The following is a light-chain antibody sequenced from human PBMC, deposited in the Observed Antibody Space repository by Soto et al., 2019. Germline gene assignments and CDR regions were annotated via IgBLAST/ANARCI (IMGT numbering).Light chain of an antibody. CDR3: SSYGTSSDYV. J-gene: IGLJ1*01. CDR1: PSDVGGFDY. V-gene: IGLV2-14*01. CDR2: AVT. Sequence: QSVLTQPASVSGSPGQSITISCIGTPSDVGGFDYVSWYQQYPGKAPKLLIHAVTDRPPGVSGRFSGSKSGDTASLTISGLQPEDEADYYCSSYGTSSDYVFGTGTKLTVL.